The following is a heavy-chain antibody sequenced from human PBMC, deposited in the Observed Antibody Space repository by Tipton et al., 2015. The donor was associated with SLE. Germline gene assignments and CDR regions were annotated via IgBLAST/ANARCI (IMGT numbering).Heavy chain of an antibody. D-gene: IGHD1-26*01. V-gene: IGHV3-7*01. Sequence: SLRLSCAASGFTFSSYWMSWVRQAPGKGLEWVATIKQDGSEKYYVDCLKGRFTTSRDNAKNSLSLQMNSLRAEDTVVYYCARRVGATNNWFDPWGQGTLVTVSS. CDR2: IKQDGSEK. CDR3: ARRVGATNNWFDP. CDR1: GFTFSSYW. J-gene: IGHJ5*02.